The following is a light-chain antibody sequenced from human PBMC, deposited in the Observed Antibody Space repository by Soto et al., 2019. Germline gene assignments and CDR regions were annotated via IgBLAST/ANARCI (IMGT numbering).Light chain of an antibody. V-gene: IGKV3D-15*01. CDR1: QSVNIS. Sequence: EIVMTQSPATLSVSPGERATLSCRASQSVNISLAWYQQKPGQAPSLLIFGASYSATGIPAMFSVSGSGTEFNRTISSLQSEDFAVYFCQQYDDWLRRTFGVGTKLEIK. CDR2: GAS. CDR3: QQYDDWLRRT. J-gene: IGKJ4*01.